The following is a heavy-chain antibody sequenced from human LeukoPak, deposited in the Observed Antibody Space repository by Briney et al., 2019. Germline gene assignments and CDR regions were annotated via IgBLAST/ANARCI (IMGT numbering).Heavy chain of an antibody. CDR2: IYYSGST. V-gene: IGHV4-59*08. CDR1: GGSISSYY. J-gene: IGHJ6*04. Sequence: SETLSLTCTVSGGSISSYYWSWIRQPPGKGLEWIGYIYYSGSTNYNPSLKSRVTRPVHTSKNQFSLKLSAGTAADTAVYYCATLRAPHTIFYGMDVPGEGTTVTVSS. D-gene: IGHD3-3*01. CDR3: ATLRAPHTIFYGMDV.